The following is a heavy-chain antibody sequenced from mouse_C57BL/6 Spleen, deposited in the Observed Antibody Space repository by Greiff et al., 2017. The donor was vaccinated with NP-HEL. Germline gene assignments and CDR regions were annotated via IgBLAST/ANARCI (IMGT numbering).Heavy chain of an antibody. J-gene: IGHJ1*03. Sequence: VQLLQPGADLVKPGASVKLSCTASGFTFTSYWMHWVQQRPGKGLEWIGNINPSNGGTNYTEKFNSKATLTVDKSSSTAYMQLSSLTSEDSAVCYWASEEDYYGSSYLRYFYVWGTGATVTVST. CDR1: GFTFTSYW. D-gene: IGHD1-1*01. CDR3: ASEEDYYGSSYLRYFYV. CDR2: INPSNGGT. V-gene: IGHV1-53*01.